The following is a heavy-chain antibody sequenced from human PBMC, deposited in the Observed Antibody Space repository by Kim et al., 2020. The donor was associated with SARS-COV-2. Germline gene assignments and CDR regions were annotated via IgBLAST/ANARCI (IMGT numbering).Heavy chain of an antibody. CDR1: GGSFSGYY. CDR2: INHSGST. Sequence: TLSLTCAVYGGSFSGYYWSWIRQPPGKGLEWIGEINHSGSTNYNPSLKSRVTISVDTSKNQFSLKLSSVTAADTAVYYCARGGFYGDYGYWGQGTLVTVSS. J-gene: IGHJ4*02. V-gene: IGHV4-34*01. D-gene: IGHD4-17*01. CDR3: ARGGFYGDYGY.